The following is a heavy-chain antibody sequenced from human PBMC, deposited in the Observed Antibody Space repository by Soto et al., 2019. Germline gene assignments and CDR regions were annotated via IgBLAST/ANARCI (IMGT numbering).Heavy chain of an antibody. CDR2: INHSGST. Sequence: SETLSLTCAVYGGSFSGYYWSWIRQPPGKGLEWIGEINHSGSTNYNPSLKSRVTISVDTSKNQFSLKLSSVTAADTAVYYCGIWFGELNYYYYGMDVWGQGTTVTVSS. J-gene: IGHJ6*02. CDR1: GGSFSGYY. CDR3: GIWFGELNYYYYGMDV. V-gene: IGHV4-34*01. D-gene: IGHD3-10*01.